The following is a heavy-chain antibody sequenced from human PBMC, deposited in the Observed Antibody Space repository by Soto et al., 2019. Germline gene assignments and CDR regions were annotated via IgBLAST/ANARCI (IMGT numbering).Heavy chain of an antibody. CDR2: ISISSSYT. V-gene: IGHV3-11*06. CDR3: ARDGYSGYDFHYYYGMDV. Sequence: GGSLRLSCAASGFTFSDYYMIWIRQAPGKGLEWVSYISISSSYTNYADSVKGRFTISRDNAKNSLYLQMNSLRAEDTAVYYCARDGYSGYDFHYYYGMDVWGQGTTVTV. D-gene: IGHD5-12*01. CDR1: GFTFSDYY. J-gene: IGHJ6*02.